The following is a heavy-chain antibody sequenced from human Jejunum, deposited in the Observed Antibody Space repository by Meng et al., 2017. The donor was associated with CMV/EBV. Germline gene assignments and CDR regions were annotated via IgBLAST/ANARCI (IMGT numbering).Heavy chain of an antibody. D-gene: IGHD2-2*01. CDR3: ARLKLVVPAAARGYYYGLDV. Sequence: YSWNWMRQSPGKGLEWIGYIYHTGGTTYNPSLKSRVSISVDTSKNQFSLRLSSVTPADTAVYYCARLKLVVPAAARGYYYGLDVWGQGTTVTVSS. J-gene: IGHJ6*02. CDR2: IYHTGGT. CDR1: YS. V-gene: IGHV4-59*01.